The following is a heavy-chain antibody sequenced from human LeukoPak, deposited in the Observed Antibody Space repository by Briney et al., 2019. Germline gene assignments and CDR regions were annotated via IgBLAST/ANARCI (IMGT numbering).Heavy chain of an antibody. D-gene: IGHD6-13*01. CDR3: AIAAGIAAAGQFDY. V-gene: IGHV1-2*02. Sequence: ASVKVSCKASGYTFTGYYMHWVRQAPGQGLEWMGWINPNSGGTNYAQKFQGRVTMTRDTSISTAYMELSRLRSDDTAVYYCAIAAGIAAAGQFDYWGQGTLVTVSS. J-gene: IGHJ4*02. CDR1: GYTFTGYY. CDR2: INPNSGGT.